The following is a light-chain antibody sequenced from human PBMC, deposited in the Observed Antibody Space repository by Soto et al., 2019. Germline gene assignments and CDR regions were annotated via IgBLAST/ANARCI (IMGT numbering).Light chain of an antibody. CDR2: AAT. J-gene: IGKJ1*01. CDR3: LQVANFPRP. Sequence: QDINSRLAWFQQQPGRPPKYVIQAATMLQSGFPSRFAGSGSGRDFTLTIHTLQPEDSATYYCLQVANFPRPVAQGTKV. CDR1: QDINSR. V-gene: IGKV1-12*01.